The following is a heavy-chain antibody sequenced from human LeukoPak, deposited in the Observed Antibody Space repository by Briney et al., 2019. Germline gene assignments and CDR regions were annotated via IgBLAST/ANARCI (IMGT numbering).Heavy chain of an antibody. V-gene: IGHV4-4*07. J-gene: IGHJ4*02. CDR2: IYTSGST. CDR1: GGSISSYY. D-gene: IGHD3-22*01. Sequence: PSETLSLTCAVSGGSISSYYWSWIRQPAGKGLEWIGRIYTSGSTNYNPSLKSRVTMSVDTSKNQFSLKLSSVTAADTAVYYCARELASDYYDSSLSFWGQGTLVTVSS. CDR3: ARELASDYYDSSLSF.